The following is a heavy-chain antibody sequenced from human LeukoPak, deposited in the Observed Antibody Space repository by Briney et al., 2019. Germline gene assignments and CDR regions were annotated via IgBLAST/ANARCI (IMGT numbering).Heavy chain of an antibody. J-gene: IGHJ4*02. CDR2: IYPGDSDT. CDR3: AKSLRSTYGSDYFDY. Sequence: LGESLKISCQGSGYSFSSYWIGWVRQMPGKGPEWMGIIYPGDSDTRYSPSFQGQVTISADMSISTAYLQWGSLRASDTAMYYCAKSLRSTYGSDYFDYWGQGTQVTVSS. V-gene: IGHV5-51*01. CDR1: GYSFSSYW. D-gene: IGHD3-10*01.